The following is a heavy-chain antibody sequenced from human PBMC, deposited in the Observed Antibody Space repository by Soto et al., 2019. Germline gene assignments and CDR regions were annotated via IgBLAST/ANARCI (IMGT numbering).Heavy chain of an antibody. Sequence: QVQLQQWGAGLLKPSETLSLTCAVYGGSFSVYYWSWIRQPPGKGLEWIGEINHSGSTNYNPSLKSRVTISVDTSKNQCSLKLSSVTAADTAVYYCARIRSGPEGEIGPWGKGTLVTVSS. V-gene: IGHV4-34*01. D-gene: IGHD2-15*01. CDR3: ARIRSGPEGEIGP. J-gene: IGHJ5*02. CDR2: INHSGST. CDR1: GGSFSVYY.